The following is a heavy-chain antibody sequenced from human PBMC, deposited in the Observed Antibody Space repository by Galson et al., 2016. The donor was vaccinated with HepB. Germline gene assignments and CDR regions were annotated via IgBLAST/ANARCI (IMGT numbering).Heavy chain of an antibody. J-gene: IGHJ5*02. CDR2: INWDDDK. CDR3: ARRRFSSSWLRGCFDP. Sequence: PALVKPTQTLTLTCTLSGFSLSTSGVAVGWIRQPPGKALEWLAVINWDDDKRFNPSLKSRLSITKDASKNQVVLTMSNMDPVDTATYYGARRRFSSSWLRGCFDPWGQGTLVTVSS. V-gene: IGHV2-5*02. CDR1: GFSLSTSGVA. D-gene: IGHD6-13*01.